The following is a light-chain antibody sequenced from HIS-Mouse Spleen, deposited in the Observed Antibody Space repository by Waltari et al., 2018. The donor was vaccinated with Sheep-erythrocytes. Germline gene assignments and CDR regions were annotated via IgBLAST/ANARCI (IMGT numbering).Light chain of an antibody. J-gene: IGKJ4*01. CDR1: QSIISY. CDR3: QQSYSTPPLT. Sequence: DIQMTQSPSSLSASVGDRVTITCRASQSIISYLNWYQQKPGKAPKLLIYAASSLQSGVPSRFSGSGSGTDFTLTISSLQPEDFATYYCQQSYSTPPLTFGGGTK. CDR2: AAS. V-gene: IGKV1-39*01.